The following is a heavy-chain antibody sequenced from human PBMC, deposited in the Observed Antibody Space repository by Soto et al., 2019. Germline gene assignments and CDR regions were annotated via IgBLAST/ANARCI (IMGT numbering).Heavy chain of an antibody. V-gene: IGHV3-15*05. D-gene: IGHD3-9*01. Sequence: EVHLVESGGGLVKPGGSLRLSCAASGFTFNNAWMSWVRQAPGKGLEWVGRIKSNSDGGTTDYAAPVKGRFTISRDDLKSTLYRQMNGVQTEDTAVYYGAAYYDLLTGQHGWFDPWGQGTLVTVSS. CDR3: AAYYDLLTGQHGWFDP. J-gene: IGHJ5*02. CDR1: GFTFNNAW. CDR2: IKSNSDGGTT.